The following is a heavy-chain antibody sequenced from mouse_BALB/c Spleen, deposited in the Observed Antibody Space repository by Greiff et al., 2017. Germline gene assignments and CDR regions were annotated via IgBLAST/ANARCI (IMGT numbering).Heavy chain of an antibody. Sequence: QVQLKESGAELVKPGASVKLSCKTSGYTFTSYWIQWVKQRPGQGLGWIGEIFPGTGTTYYNEKFKGKATLTIDTSSSTAYMQLSSLTSEDSAVYFCARLYDSHFAYWGQGTLVTVSA. V-gene: IGHV1S132*01. D-gene: IGHD2-3*01. J-gene: IGHJ3*01. CDR3: ARLYDSHFAY. CDR1: GYTFTSYW. CDR2: IFPGTGTT.